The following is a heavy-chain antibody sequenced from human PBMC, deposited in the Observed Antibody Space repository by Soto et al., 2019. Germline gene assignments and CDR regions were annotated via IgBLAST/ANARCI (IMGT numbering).Heavy chain of an antibody. Sequence: EVQLLEFGGGLVQPGGSLRLSCAASGFTFSGYGLGWVRQAPGKGLECLSLISGSGDKTYYADSVKGRFTISRDNPGNTLYLQMNRLGAKDTAVYYCISQREAFGVADYWGRGTLVTVSS. CDR1: GFTFSGYG. CDR3: ISQREAFGVADY. J-gene: IGHJ4*02. CDR2: ISGSGDKT. V-gene: IGHV3-23*01. D-gene: IGHD3-3*01.